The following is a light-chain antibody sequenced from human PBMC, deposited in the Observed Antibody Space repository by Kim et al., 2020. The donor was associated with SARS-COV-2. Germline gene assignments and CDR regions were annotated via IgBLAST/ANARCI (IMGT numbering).Light chain of an antibody. CDR3: QQSNDWPPLT. CDR1: QTINNK. Sequence: SPGERATHSSRASQTINNKLVWYQQKPGQAPRLLSYEATARATGVPARFIGRGSETDFTLTISSLQSEDFAVYYCQQSNDWPPLTFGKGTKVDIK. J-gene: IGKJ1*01. CDR2: EAT. V-gene: IGKV3-15*01.